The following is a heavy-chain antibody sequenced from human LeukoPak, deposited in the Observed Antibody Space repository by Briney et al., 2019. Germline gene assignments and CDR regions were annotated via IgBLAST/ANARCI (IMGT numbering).Heavy chain of an antibody. D-gene: IGHD3-10*01. Sequence: GASVKVSCKASGGTFSSYAISWVRQAPGQGLEWMGRIIPILGIANYAQKFQGRVTITADKSTSTAYMELSSLRSEDTAVYYCARFGVYGSGSYYGKNWFDPWGQGTLVTVSS. V-gene: IGHV1-69*04. J-gene: IGHJ5*02. CDR2: IIPILGIA. CDR1: GGTFSSYA. CDR3: ARFGVYGSGSYYGKNWFDP.